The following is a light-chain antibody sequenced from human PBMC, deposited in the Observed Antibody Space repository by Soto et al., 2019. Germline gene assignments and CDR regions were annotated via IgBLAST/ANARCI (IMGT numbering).Light chain of an antibody. Sequence: DIPMTQSPSSLSASVGDRVTMICQASQDISDYLNWYQHKPGEAPKLLIFDASNLETGVPSRFSGEGSGTDFSLTISSLQPEDVATYYCQQYDNPPLFTCGPGTKVEMK. CDR1: QDISDY. CDR2: DAS. J-gene: IGKJ3*01. CDR3: QQYDNPPLFT. V-gene: IGKV1-33*01.